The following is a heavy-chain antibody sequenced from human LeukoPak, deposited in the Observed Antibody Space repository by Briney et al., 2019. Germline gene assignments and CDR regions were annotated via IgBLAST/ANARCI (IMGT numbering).Heavy chain of an antibody. CDR1: GYSFTSYW. CDR2: IYPGDSDT. D-gene: IGHD5-24*01. V-gene: IGHV5-51*01. CDR3: GRHTGRDGHQRFDY. Sequence: GESLKISCKGSGYSFTSYWIGWVRQMPGKGLEWMGIIYPGDSDTRYSPSFQGQVTISADKSISNAYLQWSSLKAADTAMYYCGRHTGRDGHQRFDYGGQGTLVTVSS. J-gene: IGHJ4*02.